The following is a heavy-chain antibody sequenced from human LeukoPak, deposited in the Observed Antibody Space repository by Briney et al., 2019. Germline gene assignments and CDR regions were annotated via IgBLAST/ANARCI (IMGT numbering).Heavy chain of an antibody. D-gene: IGHD6-19*01. CDR3: ARAPSTYSSGWSQIDY. Sequence: GGSLRLSCAASGFTVSSNYMSWVRQAPGKGLEWVSVIYSGGSTYYADSVKGRFTMSRDKSKNTLYLQMDSLRAEDTAVYYCARAPSTYSSGWSQIDYWGQGTLVTVSS. CDR2: IYSGGST. J-gene: IGHJ4*02. V-gene: IGHV3-53*01. CDR1: GFTVSSNY.